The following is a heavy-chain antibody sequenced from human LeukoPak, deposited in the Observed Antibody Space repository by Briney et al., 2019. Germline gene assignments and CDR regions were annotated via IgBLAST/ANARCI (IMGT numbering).Heavy chain of an antibody. J-gene: IGHJ4*02. Sequence: ASVKVSCKASGYTFTNYGITWVRQAPGQGLEWMGWISGYNGNTNYAQKLQGRVTMTTDTSTSTAYMELSSLRSEDTAVYYCASSGYYYSSFDYWGQGTLVTVSS. D-gene: IGHD3-22*01. CDR1: GYTFTNYG. CDR2: ISGYNGNT. V-gene: IGHV1-18*01. CDR3: ASSGYYYSSFDY.